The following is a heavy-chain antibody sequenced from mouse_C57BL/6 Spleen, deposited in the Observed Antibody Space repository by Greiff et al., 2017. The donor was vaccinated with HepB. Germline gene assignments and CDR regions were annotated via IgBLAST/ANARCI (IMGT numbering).Heavy chain of an antibody. CDR2: INPNNGGT. D-gene: IGHD2-14*01. V-gene: IGHV1-18*01. CDR1: GYTFTDYN. CDR3: ARRRPIGRYYAMDY. J-gene: IGHJ4*01. Sequence: EVKLQESGPELVKPGASVKIPCKASGYTFTDYNMDWVKQSHGKSLEWIGDINPNNGGTIYNQKFKGKATLTVDKSSSTAYMELRSLTSEDTAVYYCARRRPIGRYYAMDYWGQGTSVTVSS.